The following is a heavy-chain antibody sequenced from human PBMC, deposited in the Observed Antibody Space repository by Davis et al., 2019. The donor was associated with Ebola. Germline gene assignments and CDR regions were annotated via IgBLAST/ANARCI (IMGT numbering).Heavy chain of an antibody. CDR2: INHRGDT. Sequence: PSETLSLTCAVYGGSFSDYYWNWVRQSPGKGLEWIGEINHRGDTDYNPSLKSRVTISIDPSRLQFSLRLASVTASDTALYYCASLHQIRGKTYFDSWGQGNLVVVSS. CDR1: GGSFSDYY. J-gene: IGHJ4*02. D-gene: IGHD2-2*01. CDR3: ASLHQIRGKTYFDS. V-gene: IGHV4-34*01.